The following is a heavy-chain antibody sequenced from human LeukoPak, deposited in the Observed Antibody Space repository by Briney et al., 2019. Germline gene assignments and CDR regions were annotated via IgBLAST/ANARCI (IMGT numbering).Heavy chain of an antibody. J-gene: IGHJ4*02. D-gene: IGHD3-16*01. Sequence: GGSLRLSCAASGFTFDDYGMSLVRQAPGKGLEWVSGINWNGGSTGYADSVKGRLTISRDNAKNSLYLQMNSLRAEDTALYYCARGDGGDYFDYWGQGTLVTVSS. CDR1: GFTFDDYG. V-gene: IGHV3-20*04. CDR2: INWNGGST. CDR3: ARGDGGDYFDY.